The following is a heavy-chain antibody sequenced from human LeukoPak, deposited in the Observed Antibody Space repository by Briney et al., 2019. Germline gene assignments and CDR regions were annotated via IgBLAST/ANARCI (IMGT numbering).Heavy chain of an antibody. Sequence: GGSLRLSCAASGFTFSSYWMSWVRKAPGKGLEGVGNIKQDGREKYYVDSVKARFTLSRDNAKNSLYLQMNSLRADDTAVYYCASAPVRFYGGRAFDIWGQGTMVTVSS. CDR2: IKQDGREK. D-gene: IGHD4-23*01. CDR3: ASAPVRFYGGRAFDI. CDR1: GFTFSSYW. V-gene: IGHV3-7*01. J-gene: IGHJ3*02.